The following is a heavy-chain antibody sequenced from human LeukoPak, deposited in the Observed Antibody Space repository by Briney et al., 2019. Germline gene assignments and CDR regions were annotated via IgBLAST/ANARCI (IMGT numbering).Heavy chain of an antibody. CDR3: AREYQYYYDSSGYFDY. V-gene: IGHV4-34*01. J-gene: IGHJ4*02. CDR2: INHSGST. CDR1: GGSFSGYY. Sequence: PSETLSLTCAVYGGSFSGYYWSWIRQPPGKGLEWIGEINHSGSTNYNPSLKSRVTISVDTSKNQFSLKLSSVTAADTAVYYCAREYQYYYDSSGYFDYWGQGTLVTVSS. D-gene: IGHD3-22*01.